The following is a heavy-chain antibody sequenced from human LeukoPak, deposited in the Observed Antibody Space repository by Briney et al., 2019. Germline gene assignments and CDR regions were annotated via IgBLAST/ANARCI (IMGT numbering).Heavy chain of an antibody. D-gene: IGHD6-13*01. V-gene: IGHV6-1*01. J-gene: IGHJ4*02. CDR1: GDSVSSSSAA. Sequence: SQTLSLTCAISGDSVSSSSAAWSWIRQSPSRGLEWLGRTYYRSKWYNDYAVSVKSRITINPDTSKNQFSLQLNSMTPEDTAVYYCARDKYSSSRYADYWGQGTLVTVSS. CDR3: ARDKYSSSRYADY. CDR2: TYYRSKWYN.